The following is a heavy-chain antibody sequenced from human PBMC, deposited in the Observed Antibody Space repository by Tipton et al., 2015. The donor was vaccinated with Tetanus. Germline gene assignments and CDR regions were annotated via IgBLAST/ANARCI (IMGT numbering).Heavy chain of an antibody. J-gene: IGHJ6*02. CDR2: IWYDGSQK. Sequence: SLRLSCEASGFIFGDYGMHWVRQAPGKGLEWVAVIWYDGSQKYYGDSVKGRFTLSRDNSRNTAYLQMNSLRAEDTAVYYCARVGISQNAYSYVYHGLDVWGQGTTVTVSS. CDR3: ARVGISQNAYSYVYHGLDV. CDR1: GFIFGDYG. D-gene: IGHD5-18*01. V-gene: IGHV3-33*01.